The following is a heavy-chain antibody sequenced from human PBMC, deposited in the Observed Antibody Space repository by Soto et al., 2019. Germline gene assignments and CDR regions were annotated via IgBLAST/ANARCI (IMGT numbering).Heavy chain of an antibody. CDR1: GVSISSTSYN. CDR2: LDYSGTA. Sequence: DTLPLTCNGCGVSISSTSYNWGWIHQPPGKGLEWIVTLDYSGTAHYNPSLKSRITVTPDTSKNQFSLHLNSVTPEDTAVYYCAREFPYYVSSASYLDYWGQGALVTVSS. CDR3: AREFPYYVSSASYLDY. J-gene: IGHJ4*02. V-gene: IGHV4-39*02. D-gene: IGHD3-16*01.